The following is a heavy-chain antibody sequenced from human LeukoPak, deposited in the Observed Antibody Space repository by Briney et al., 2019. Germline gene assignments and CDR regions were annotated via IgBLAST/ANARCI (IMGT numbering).Heavy chain of an antibody. V-gene: IGHV1-46*01. J-gene: IGHJ6*03. Sequence: EASVKVSCKASGYTFTSNYMHWVRQAPGQGLEWMGIINPSGGSTNYTQKFQGRVTMTRDMSTSTVYMELSSLRSEDTAVYYCARDKGNYDFVRRKNYYYMDVWGKGTTVTITS. CDR3: ARDKGNYDFVRRKNYYYMDV. CDR2: INPSGGST. D-gene: IGHD3/OR15-3a*01. CDR1: GYTFTSNY.